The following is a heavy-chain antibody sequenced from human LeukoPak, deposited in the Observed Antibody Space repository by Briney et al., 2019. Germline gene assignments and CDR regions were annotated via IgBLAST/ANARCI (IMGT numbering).Heavy chain of an antibody. CDR3: ARETTYYYDSSGYYFDAFDI. CDR1: GGSISSGSYY. D-gene: IGHD3-22*01. J-gene: IGHJ3*02. V-gene: IGHV4-61*02. Sequence: SETLSLTCTVSGGSISSGSYYWSWIRQPAGKGLEWIGRIYTSGSTNYNPSLKSRVTISVDTSKYQFSLKLSSVTAADTAVYYCARETTYYYDSSGYYFDAFDIWGQGTMVTVSS. CDR2: IYTSGST.